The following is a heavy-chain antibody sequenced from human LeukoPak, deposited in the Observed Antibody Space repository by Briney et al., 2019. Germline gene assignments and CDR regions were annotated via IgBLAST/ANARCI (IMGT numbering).Heavy chain of an antibody. J-gene: IGHJ4*02. CDR3: ANERGYNYGYSFDY. CDR2: IPNDGSKT. CDR1: GFTFSSYA. V-gene: IGHV3-30-3*02. Sequence: GGSLRLSCEAFGFTFSSYAMHWVRQAPGKGLEWVAAIPNDGSKTYYADSVKGRFTISRDNSKNTLYLQMNSLRTEDAAVYYCANERGYNYGYSFDYWGQGTLVTVSS. D-gene: IGHD5-18*01.